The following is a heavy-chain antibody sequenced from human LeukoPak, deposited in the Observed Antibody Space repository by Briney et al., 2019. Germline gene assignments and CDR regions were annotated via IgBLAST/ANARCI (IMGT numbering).Heavy chain of an antibody. CDR3: ARDLLSCTGGYCAMVY. D-gene: IGHD2-8*02. Sequence: GGSLRLSCAASRFTFSNYGMHWVRQAPGKGLGWVAVIQYDGSNKYYGDSVKGRFTISRDNAKNTVYLQLNSLRAEDTGVYYCARDLLSCTGGYCAMVYWGQGTLVTVSS. CDR2: IQYDGSNK. CDR1: RFTFSNYG. V-gene: IGHV3-33*01. J-gene: IGHJ4*02.